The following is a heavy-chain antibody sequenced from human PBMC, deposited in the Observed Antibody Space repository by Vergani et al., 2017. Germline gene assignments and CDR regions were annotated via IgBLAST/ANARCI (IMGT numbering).Heavy chain of an antibody. Sequence: QVQLVESGGGVVQPGRSLRLSCAASGFTFSSYAMHWVRQAPGKGLEWVAVISYDGSNKYYADSVKGRFTISRDNSKNTLYLQMNSLRAEDTAVYYCAMRLTTAMVVFGDYWGQGTLVTVSS. J-gene: IGHJ4*02. CDR1: GFTFSSYA. V-gene: IGHV3-30-3*01. CDR2: ISYDGSNK. CDR3: AMRLTTAMVVFGDY. D-gene: IGHD5-18*01.